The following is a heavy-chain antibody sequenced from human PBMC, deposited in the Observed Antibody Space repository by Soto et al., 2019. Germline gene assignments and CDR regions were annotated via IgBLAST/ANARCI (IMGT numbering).Heavy chain of an antibody. CDR1: GGSISSGGYS. D-gene: IGHD7-27*01. Sequence: SETLSLTCAVSGGSISSGGYSWSWIRHPPGKGLEWIGYIYHSGSTYYNPSLKSRVTISVDRSKNQFSLKLSSVTAADTAVYYCASELTGRRDAFDIWGQGTMVTVSS. CDR3: ASELTGRRDAFDI. CDR2: IYHSGST. V-gene: IGHV4-30-2*01. J-gene: IGHJ3*02.